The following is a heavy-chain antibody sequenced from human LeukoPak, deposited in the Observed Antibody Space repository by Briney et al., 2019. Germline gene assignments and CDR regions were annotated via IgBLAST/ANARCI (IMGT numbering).Heavy chain of an antibody. D-gene: IGHD5-18*01. CDR2: INHSGST. V-gene: IGHV4-34*01. J-gene: IGHJ4*02. CDR1: GGSFSYYY. Sequence: SETLSLTCAVSGGSFSYYYWSWIRQPPGKGLEWIGEINHSGSTNYNPSPKSRVAISVDTSKNQFSLKLTSVTAADTAVYYCARGFGAYSYGSSYADYSGQGNLVSVSS. CDR3: ARGFGAYSYGSSYADY.